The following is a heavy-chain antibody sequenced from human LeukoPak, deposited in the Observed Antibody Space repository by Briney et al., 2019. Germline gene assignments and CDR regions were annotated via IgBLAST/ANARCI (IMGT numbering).Heavy chain of an antibody. CDR3: ARDGRRWLQLWDYFDY. V-gene: IGHV4-39*07. D-gene: IGHD5-24*01. CDR1: GGSISSSSYY. Sequence: SETLSLTCTASGGSISSSSYYWGWIRQPPGKGLEWIGSIYYSGSTYYNPSLKSRVTISVDTSKNQFSLKLSSVTAADTAVYYCARDGRRWLQLWDYFDYWGQGTLVTVSS. J-gene: IGHJ4*02. CDR2: IYYSGST.